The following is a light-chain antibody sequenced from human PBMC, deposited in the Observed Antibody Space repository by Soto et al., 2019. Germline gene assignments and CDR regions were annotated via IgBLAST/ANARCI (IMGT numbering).Light chain of an antibody. CDR1: QSVSSN. V-gene: IGKV3-15*01. CDR3: QQYNDWPIT. CDR2: RAS. Sequence: ILMTQSPATLSVSPGERAPLSCRAGQSVSSNLAWYQQKPGQVPRLLIYRASTRATGVPARFTGSGSGTELILTISSLQSEDFELYYCQQYNDWPITLGQGTRLEIK. J-gene: IGKJ5*01.